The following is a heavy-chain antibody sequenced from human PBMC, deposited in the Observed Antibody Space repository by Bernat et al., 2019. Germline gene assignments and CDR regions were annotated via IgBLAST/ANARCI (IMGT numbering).Heavy chain of an antibody. V-gene: IGHV1-2*02. CDR3: ARADHGVMVSGTYSYDY. CDR1: GYTFTGYY. J-gene: IGHJ4*02. CDR2: INPDSGDT. Sequence: QVQLVQSGAEVKKPGASVKVSCKTSGYTFTGYYLHWVRQAPGQGLEWMGWINPDSGDTNYARKFQGRVTMTRDTSITTAYVELSSLTSGDTAIFYCARADHGVMVSGTYSYDYWGQGTLVTVSS. D-gene: IGHD2-8*01.